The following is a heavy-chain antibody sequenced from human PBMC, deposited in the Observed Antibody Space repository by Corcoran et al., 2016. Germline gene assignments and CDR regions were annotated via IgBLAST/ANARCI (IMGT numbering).Heavy chain of an antibody. CDR3: ARDRRYCSGGSCYSSFDY. J-gene: IGHJ4*02. CDR1: GGTFSSYA. CDR2: IIPIFGTA. Sequence: QVQLVQSGAEVKKPGSSVKVSCKASGGTFSSYAISWVRQAPGQGLEWMGGIIPIFGTANYAQKFQGRVTITADESTSTAYMELSSLRSEDTAVYYCARDRRYCSGGSCYSSFDYWGQGTLVTVSS. D-gene: IGHD2-15*01. V-gene: IGHV1-69*01.